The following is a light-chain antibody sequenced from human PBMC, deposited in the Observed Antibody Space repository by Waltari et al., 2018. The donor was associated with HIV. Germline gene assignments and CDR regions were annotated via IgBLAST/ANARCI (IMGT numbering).Light chain of an antibody. Sequence: QSVLTQPPSVSGAPGQRVTISCTGSSSNIGAGYDVHWYQQLPGTAPQPLIYGNSNRPSGVPDRFSGANSGTSASLAITGLQAEDEADYYCQSYDSSLSGSVFGGGTKLTVL. CDR2: GNS. CDR1: SSNIGAGYD. V-gene: IGLV1-40*01. CDR3: QSYDSSLSGSV. J-gene: IGLJ3*02.